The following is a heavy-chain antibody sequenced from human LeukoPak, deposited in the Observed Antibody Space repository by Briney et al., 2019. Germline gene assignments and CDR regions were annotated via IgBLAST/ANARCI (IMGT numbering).Heavy chain of an antibody. V-gene: IGHV4-61*02. CDR3: ARYSSPLYYMDV. J-gene: IGHJ6*03. CDR2: IYTSGST. Sequence: PSQTLSLTCTVSGGSISSGSYYWSWIRQPAGKGLEWIGRIYTSGSTNYNPSLKSRVTISVDTSKNQFSLKLSSETAADTAVYYCARYSSPLYYMDVWGKGTTVTVSS. D-gene: IGHD6-13*01. CDR1: GGSISSGSYY.